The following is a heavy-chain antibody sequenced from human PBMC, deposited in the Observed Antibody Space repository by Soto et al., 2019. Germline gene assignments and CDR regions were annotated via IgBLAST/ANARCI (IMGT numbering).Heavy chain of an antibody. CDR2: ISNGGDT. Sequence: EVHLVESGGGLVQPGGSLRLSCAASGLIVSSTYMSWVRQAPGKGLEWVSVISNGGDTHYADSAKGRFSISRDISNTTLHLQMSSLRVEDTAVYYCAREPRYCSGGSCSITGDAFDIWGQGTMVTVSS. CDR3: AREPRYCSGGSCSITGDAFDI. D-gene: IGHD2-15*01. J-gene: IGHJ3*02. CDR1: GLIVSSTY. V-gene: IGHV3-66*01.